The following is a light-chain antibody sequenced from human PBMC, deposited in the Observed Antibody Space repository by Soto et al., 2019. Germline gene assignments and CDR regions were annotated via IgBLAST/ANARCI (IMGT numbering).Light chain of an antibody. Sequence: IQLTQSPSSLSASVGDRVTITCRASQGISSYLAWYQQKPGKAPKLLIYAASTLQSGVPSRFSGSGSGTDFTLTISSLQYEDFATYYCQQPNSYPPLTFGGGTKVEIK. CDR3: QQPNSYPPLT. CDR1: QGISSY. V-gene: IGKV1-9*01. J-gene: IGKJ4*01. CDR2: AAS.